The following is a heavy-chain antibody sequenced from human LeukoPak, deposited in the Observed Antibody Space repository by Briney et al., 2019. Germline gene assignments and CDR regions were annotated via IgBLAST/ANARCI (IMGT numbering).Heavy chain of an antibody. J-gene: IGHJ4*02. CDR1: GFSFNNYG. Sequence: GGSLRLSCVASGFSFNNYGFHWVRQAPGKGLEWVADIYYDGSTKYYGDSVKGRFTISRDNSENTLYLQMNSLRAEDTAVYYCARDSSGGWWRYFDYWGQGTLVTVSS. D-gene: IGHD6-19*01. V-gene: IGHV3-33*01. CDR2: IYYDGSTK. CDR3: ARDSSGGWWRYFDY.